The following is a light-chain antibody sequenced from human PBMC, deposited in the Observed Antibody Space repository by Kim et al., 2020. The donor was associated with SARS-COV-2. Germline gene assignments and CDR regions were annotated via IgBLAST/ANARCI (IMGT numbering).Light chain of an antibody. CDR3: HQYGSGPWT. Sequence: ATIKCKSRQGGVKSSSDGDYGTGDQQRPGEPPELFMYWASTRGSGVGDGFGGGGSGADFALTVSSLQAGDVGGDYCHQYGSGPWTVGPGTKVDIK. CDR1: QGGVKSSSDGDY. V-gene: IGKV4-1*01. CDR2: WAS. J-gene: IGKJ1*01.